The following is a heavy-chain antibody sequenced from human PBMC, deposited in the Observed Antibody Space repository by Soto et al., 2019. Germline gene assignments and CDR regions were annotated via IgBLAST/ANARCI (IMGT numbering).Heavy chain of an antibody. D-gene: IGHD6-13*01. CDR1: GGSMSGYY. CDR2: VYTSETT. Sequence: QVQLQESGPGLVKPSATLSLTCTVSGGSMSGYYWSWIRQSAGKGLEWIGRVYTSETTYYNPSLKSRVTMSLDTSKNQFSLNLYSLTGAATAVYYCVGNIAAAGRRYYAMDVWGQGTPVTVSS. J-gene: IGHJ6*02. V-gene: IGHV4-4*07. CDR3: VGNIAAAGRRYYAMDV.